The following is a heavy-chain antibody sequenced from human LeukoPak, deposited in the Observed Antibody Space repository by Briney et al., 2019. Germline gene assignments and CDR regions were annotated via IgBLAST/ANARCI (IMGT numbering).Heavy chain of an antibody. Sequence: GASLRLSCAASGFTFSSYATSWVRQAPGKGLEWVSAISGSGGSTYYADSVKGRFTISRDNSKNTLYLQMNSLRAEDTAVYYCAKLMGALTRLSSFDYWGQGTLVTVSS. V-gene: IGHV3-23*01. CDR2: ISGSGGST. CDR3: AKLMGALTRLSSFDY. D-gene: IGHD1-26*01. CDR1: GFTFSSYA. J-gene: IGHJ4*02.